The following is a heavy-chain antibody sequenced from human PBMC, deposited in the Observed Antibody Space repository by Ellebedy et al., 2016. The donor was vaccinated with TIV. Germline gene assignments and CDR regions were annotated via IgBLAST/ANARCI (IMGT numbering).Heavy chain of an antibody. V-gene: IGHV3-30-3*01. CDR3: ARNVPHP. CDR1: GLTFSSYP. CDR2: ISYDGTTK. D-gene: IGHD3-10*02. Sequence: PGGSLRLSCTVSGLTFSSYPIHWVRLAPGKGLQWVTLISYDGTTKYNADSVKGRFTISRDNSRNTVYLQMNSLRAEDTAVYYCARNVPHPWGQGTLVTVAS. J-gene: IGHJ5*02.